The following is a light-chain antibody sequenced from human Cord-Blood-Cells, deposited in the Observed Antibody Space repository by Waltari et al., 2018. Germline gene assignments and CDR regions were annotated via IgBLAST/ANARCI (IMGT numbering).Light chain of an antibody. V-gene: IGLV2-14*03. CDR1: SSDVGGYNY. J-gene: IGLJ1*01. CDR2: DVS. CDR3: SSYTSSSTPYV. Sequence: QSALTQPASVSGSPGQSITISCTGTSSDVGGYNYVSCYQQHPGKAPKLMIYDVSNRPSGVSNRFSGSKSGNTASLTISGLQAEDEADYYYSSYTSSSTPYVFGTGTKVTVL.